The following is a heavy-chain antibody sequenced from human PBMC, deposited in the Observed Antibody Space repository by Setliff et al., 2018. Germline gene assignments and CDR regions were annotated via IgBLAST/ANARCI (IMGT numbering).Heavy chain of an antibody. J-gene: IGHJ3*02. V-gene: IGHV4-34*01. CDR1: GGSFSNYY. CDR2: INHSGST. CDR3: ARTPRGGNSAFDI. Sequence: SETLSLTCVVYGGSFSNYYWSWIRQPPGKGLEWIGEINHSGSTNYNPSLKSRVTISVDTSKNQFSLKLDSVTAADTAVYYCARTPRGGNSAFDIWGQGTMVTVSS. D-gene: IGHD2-21*02.